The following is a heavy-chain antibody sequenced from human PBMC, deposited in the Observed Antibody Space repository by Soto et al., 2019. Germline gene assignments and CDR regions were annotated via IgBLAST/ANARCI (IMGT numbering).Heavy chain of an antibody. J-gene: IGHJ5*02. CDR2: ISGSGGST. D-gene: IGHD2-2*01. V-gene: IGHV3-23*01. Sequence: GGSLRLSCAASGFTFSSYAMSWVRQAPGKGLEWVSAISGSGGSTYYADSVKGRFTISRDNSKNTLYLQMNSLRAEDTAVYYCAKDQAIGYCSSTSCYGANWFDPWGQGTLVTVSS. CDR1: GFTFSSYA. CDR3: AKDQAIGYCSSTSCYGANWFDP.